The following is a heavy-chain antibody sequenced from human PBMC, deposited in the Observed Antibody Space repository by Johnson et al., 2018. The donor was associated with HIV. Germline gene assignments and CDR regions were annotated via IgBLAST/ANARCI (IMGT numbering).Heavy chain of an antibody. CDR3: ARDLRFNRTVQGRVIISGVFDM. V-gene: IGHV3-7*01. CDR2: IKQDGSEK. CDR1: GFTVSSNY. Sequence: VQLVESGGGLVQPGGSLRLSCAASGFTVSSNYMSWVRQAPGRGLEWVANIKQDGSEKFYVDSVKGRFTISRDNSKNTLNLQMNSLRTDDTAVYSCARDLRFNRTVQGRVIISGVFDMWGQGTVVHVSS. D-gene: IGHD3-10*01. J-gene: IGHJ3*02.